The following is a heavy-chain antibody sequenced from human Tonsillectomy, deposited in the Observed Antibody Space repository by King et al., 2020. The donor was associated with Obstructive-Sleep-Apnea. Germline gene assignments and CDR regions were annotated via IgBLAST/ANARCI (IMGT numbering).Heavy chain of an antibody. CDR3: ARRGKKYEGVWIFDF. CDR1: CGSISSSTYY. D-gene: IGHD5-12*01. CDR2: IYCSGST. Sequence: QLQESGPKLKKPSETPTLTCTVSCGSISSSTYYWDWIRQSPGKGLEWMGSIYCSGSTDDNPPLKSRGTMSVDTSKNQFSLKLSSVTAADTAVYYCARRGKKYEGVWIFDFWGQGTLVTVSS. J-gene: IGHJ4*02. V-gene: IGHV4-39*07.